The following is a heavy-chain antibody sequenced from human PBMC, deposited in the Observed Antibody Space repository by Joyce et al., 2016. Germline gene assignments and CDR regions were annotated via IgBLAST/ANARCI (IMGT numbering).Heavy chain of an antibody. CDR1: GYSFSDSY. V-gene: IGHV1-2*06. CDR3: ARGPMPPYAFDV. D-gene: IGHD2-2*01. CDR2: INPDTADT. J-gene: IGHJ3*01. Sequence: QVNLVQSGAEVKKPGASVTVSCKASGYSFSDSYINWVRQAPGQGLRWRGRINPDTADTIYAQNFQGRVTLTRDTFISTVYMEVSRLRSDDTAVYFCARGPMPPYAFDVWGQGTLVTVST.